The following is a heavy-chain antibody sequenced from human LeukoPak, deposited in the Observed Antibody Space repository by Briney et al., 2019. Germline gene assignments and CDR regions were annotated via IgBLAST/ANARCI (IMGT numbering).Heavy chain of an antibody. V-gene: IGHV3-30*18. CDR1: GFTFNSFG. CDR2: ISYDGSNK. CDR3: AKGDHDTSGYYGTRFDY. J-gene: IGHJ4*02. D-gene: IGHD3-22*01. Sequence: GGSLRLSCAASGFTFNSFGMHWVRQAPGKGLEWVAVISYDGSNKYFADSVKGRFTIARDQSKKTLYLQMNSLGAEDTALYYCAKGDHDTSGYYGTRFDYWGQGTLVTVSS.